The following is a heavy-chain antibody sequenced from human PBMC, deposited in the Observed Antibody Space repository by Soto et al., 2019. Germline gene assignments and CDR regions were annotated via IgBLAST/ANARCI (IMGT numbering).Heavy chain of an antibody. Sequence: SETLSLTCAVYGGSFSGYYWSWIRQPPGKGLEWIGEINHSGSTNYNPSLKSRVTISVDTSKNQFSLKLSSVTAADTAVYYCARRTDSSGYYTVFDYWGQGTLVTVSS. CDR2: INHSGST. J-gene: IGHJ4*02. D-gene: IGHD3-22*01. CDR3: ARRTDSSGYYTVFDY. CDR1: GGSFSGYY. V-gene: IGHV4-34*01.